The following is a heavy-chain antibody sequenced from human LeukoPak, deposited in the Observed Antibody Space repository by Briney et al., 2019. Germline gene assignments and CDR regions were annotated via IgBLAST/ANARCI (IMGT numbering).Heavy chain of an antibody. V-gene: IGHV3-73*01. J-gene: IGHJ4*02. CDR3: TSPGPIVGATLGNDY. CDR1: GFTFSGSA. D-gene: IGHD1-26*01. CDR2: IRSKANSYAT. Sequence: GGSLRLSCAASGFTFSGSAMHWVRQASGKGLEWVGRIRSKANSYATAYAASVKGGFTISRDDSKNTAYLQMNSLKTEDTAVYYCTSPGPIVGATLGNDYWGQGTLVTVSS.